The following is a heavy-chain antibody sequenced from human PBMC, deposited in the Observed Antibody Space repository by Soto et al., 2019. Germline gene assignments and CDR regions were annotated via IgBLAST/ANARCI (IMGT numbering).Heavy chain of an antibody. Sequence: QVQLVESGGGVLQPGRSLRLSCAASGFTFSNYAMHWVRQTPGKGLEWVASILYDGNTRYHADSVKGRFTISRDNSKNTLFLQMNSLSPEDTAVYFCARRIGGNNNFYAMDVWGQGTTVTVSS. CDR1: GFTFSNYA. D-gene: IGHD3-16*01. V-gene: IGHV3-30-3*01. J-gene: IGHJ6*02. CDR3: ARRIGGNNNFYAMDV. CDR2: ILYDGNTR.